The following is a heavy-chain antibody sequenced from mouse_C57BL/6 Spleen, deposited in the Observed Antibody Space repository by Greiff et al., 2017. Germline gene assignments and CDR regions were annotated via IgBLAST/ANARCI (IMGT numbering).Heavy chain of an antibody. Sequence: VKLQESGAELVRPGTSVKVSCKASGYAFTNYLIEWVKQRPGQGLEWIGVINPGSGGTNYNEKFKGKATLTADKSSSTAYMQLSSLTSEDSAVYFCARSYYGSSYRYFDVWGTGTTVTVSS. CDR2: INPGSGGT. CDR1: GYAFTNYL. D-gene: IGHD1-1*01. CDR3: ARSYYGSSYRYFDV. V-gene: IGHV1-54*01. J-gene: IGHJ1*03.